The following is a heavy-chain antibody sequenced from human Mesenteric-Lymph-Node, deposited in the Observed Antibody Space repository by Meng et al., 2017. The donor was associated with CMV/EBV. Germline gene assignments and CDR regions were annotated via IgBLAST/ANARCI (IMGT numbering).Heavy chain of an antibody. Sequence: GESLKISCAASGFIFSNYAMHWVRQAPGKGLEWVAIARFDGSDKYYGDSVRGRFTVSRDNSKSTVYLQMNSLRAEDTAVYYCATRCSTSCYNDYWGQGTLVTVSS. J-gene: IGHJ4*02. CDR3: ATRCSTSCYNDY. CDR1: GFIFSNYA. D-gene: IGHD2-2*01. V-gene: IGHV3-30*02. CDR2: ARFDGSDK.